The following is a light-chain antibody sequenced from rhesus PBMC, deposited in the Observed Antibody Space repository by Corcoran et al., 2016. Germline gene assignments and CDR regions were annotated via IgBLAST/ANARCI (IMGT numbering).Light chain of an antibody. CDR1: QSISSW. Sequence: DIQMTQSPSSLSASVGDTVTITCRASQSISSWLDWYQQKPGEAPKLLIYTASSLPSGVPSRFSGSGSGTDFTLTISSLQPEDVATYYCLQYNSSPLTFGGGTKVEIK. V-gene: IGKV1-22*01. J-gene: IGKJ4*01. CDR2: TAS. CDR3: LQYNSSPLT.